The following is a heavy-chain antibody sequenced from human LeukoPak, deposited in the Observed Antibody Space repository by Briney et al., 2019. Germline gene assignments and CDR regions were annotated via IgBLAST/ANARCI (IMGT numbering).Heavy chain of an antibody. D-gene: IGHD3-22*01. V-gene: IGHV3-23*01. CDR3: ATADSSGYSPFEY. Sequence: GGSLRLSCAASGFTFSSYAMSWVRQAPGKGLERVSAISGSGGSTYYADSVKGRFTISRDNSKNTLYLQMNSLRAEDTAVYYCATADSSGYSPFEYWGQGTLVTVSS. CDR1: GFTFSSYA. CDR2: ISGSGGST. J-gene: IGHJ4*02.